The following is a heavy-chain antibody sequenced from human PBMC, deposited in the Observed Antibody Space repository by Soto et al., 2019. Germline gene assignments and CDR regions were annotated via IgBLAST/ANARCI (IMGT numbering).Heavy chain of an antibody. J-gene: IGHJ4*02. CDR1: EFNFNDHA. Sequence: QVQLVESGGGVVQPGRSLRLSCAASEFNFNDHAMHWVRHAPGKGLEWVAVTSYDGSIKFYPDSVEGRFTISRENSKNTVYLQINSLRPEDTAVYNCVIGVDRSFDYWGQGTLVTVSS. CDR3: VIGVDRSFDY. V-gene: IGHV3-30-3*01. CDR2: TSYDGSIK.